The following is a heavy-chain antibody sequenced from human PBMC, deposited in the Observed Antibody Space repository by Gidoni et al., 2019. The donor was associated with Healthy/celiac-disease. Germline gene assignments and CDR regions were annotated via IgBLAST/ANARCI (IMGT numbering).Heavy chain of an antibody. J-gene: IGHJ6*02. CDR1: GFTFSSYS. Sequence: EVQLVESGGGLVKPGGSLRLSCAASGFTFSSYSMNWVRQAPGKGLEWVSSISSSSSYIYYADSVKGRFTISRDNAKNSLYLQMNSLRAEDTAVYYCARDAHRVRGVIARMCYYGMDVWGQGTTVTVSS. V-gene: IGHV3-21*01. CDR3: ARDAHRVRGVIARMCYYGMDV. D-gene: IGHD3-10*01. CDR2: ISSSSSYI.